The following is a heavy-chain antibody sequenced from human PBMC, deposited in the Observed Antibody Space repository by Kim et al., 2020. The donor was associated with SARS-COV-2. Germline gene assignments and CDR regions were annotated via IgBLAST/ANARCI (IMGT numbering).Heavy chain of an antibody. V-gene: IGHV3-48*03. CDR1: GFTFSSYE. J-gene: IGHJ3*02. CDR2: ISSSGSTI. CDR3: AREERITMIVVVIPSAFDI. Sequence: GGSLRLSCAASGFTFSSYETNWVRQAPGKGLEWVSYISSSGSTIYYADSVKGRFTISRDNAKNSLYLQMNSLRAEDTAVYYCAREERITMIVVVIPSAFDIWGQGTMVTVSS. D-gene: IGHD3-22*01.